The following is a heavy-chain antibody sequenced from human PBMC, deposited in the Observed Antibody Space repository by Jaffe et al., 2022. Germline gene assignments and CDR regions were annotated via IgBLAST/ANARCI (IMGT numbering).Heavy chain of an antibody. CDR1: GYTFTSYG. V-gene: IGHV1-18*01. Sequence: QVQLVQSGAEVKKPGASVKVSCKASGYTFTSYGISWVRQAPGQGLEWMGWISAYNGNTNYAQKLQGRVTMTTDTSTSTAYMELRSLRSDDTAVYYCARVRSVQGVIIFYYYYYMDVWGKGTTVTVSS. CDR3: ARVRSVQGVIIFYYYYYMDV. J-gene: IGHJ6*03. D-gene: IGHD3-10*01. CDR2: ISAYNGNT.